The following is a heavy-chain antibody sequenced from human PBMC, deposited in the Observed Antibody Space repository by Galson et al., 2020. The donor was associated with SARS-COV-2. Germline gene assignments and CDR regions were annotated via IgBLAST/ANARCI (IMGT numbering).Heavy chain of an antibody. CDR2: ISYDGSNK. V-gene: IGHV3-30*18. CDR3: AKEDGYYDSSGTGGY. D-gene: IGHD3-22*01. J-gene: IGHJ4*02. CDR1: GFTFSSYG. Sequence: GGSLRLSCAASGFTFSSYGMHWVRQAPGKGLEWVAVISYDGSNKYYADSVKGRFTISRDNSKNTLYLQMNSLRAEDTAVYYCAKEDGYYDSSGTGGYWGQGTLVTVSS.